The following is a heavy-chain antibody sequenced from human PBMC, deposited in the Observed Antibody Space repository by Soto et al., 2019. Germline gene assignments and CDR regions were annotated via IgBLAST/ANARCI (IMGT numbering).Heavy chain of an antibody. J-gene: IGHJ4*02. CDR3: AKVDVSTAGSFDY. V-gene: IGHV3-23*01. Sequence: GGSLRLSCVASGFTFSRHGLSWVRQAPGKGLEWVSTINPSGDSTFYADSVKGRFTISRDNSKNTVYLQMNSLSVGDTAVYLCAKVDVSTAGSFDYWGQGAMVTISS. D-gene: IGHD6-13*01. CDR2: INPSGDST. CDR1: GFTFSRHG.